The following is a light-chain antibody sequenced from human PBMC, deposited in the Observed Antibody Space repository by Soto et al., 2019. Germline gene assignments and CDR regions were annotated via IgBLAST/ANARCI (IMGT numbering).Light chain of an antibody. CDR2: YPS. V-gene: IGKV3-20*01. Sequence: EMVWTQSPGTLTLSPGERASLSCRASQSVSSNYLAWFQQKPGQAPRLLSSYPSSRATGIPDRFSGSGSGTDFTLTISRLEPEDFAVYYCHQAGSSPHTFGPGTRLEIK. CDR1: QSVSSNY. J-gene: IGKJ5*01. CDR3: HQAGSSPHT.